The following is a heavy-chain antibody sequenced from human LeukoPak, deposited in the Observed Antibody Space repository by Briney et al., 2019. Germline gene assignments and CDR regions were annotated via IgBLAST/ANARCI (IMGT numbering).Heavy chain of an antibody. CDR2: INHSGIT. Sequence: SETLSLTCAAYGGSFSGYYWSWIRQPPGKGLEWIGEINHSGITNYNPSLKSRVTISVDTSKNQFSLRLNSVTAADTAVYYCARAMSTTTKVFDYWGQETLVTVSS. D-gene: IGHD1-1*01. J-gene: IGHJ4*02. CDR1: GGSFSGYY. V-gene: IGHV4-34*01. CDR3: ARAMSTTTKVFDY.